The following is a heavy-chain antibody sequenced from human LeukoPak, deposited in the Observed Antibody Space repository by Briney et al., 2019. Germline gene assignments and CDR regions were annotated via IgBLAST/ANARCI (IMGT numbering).Heavy chain of an antibody. V-gene: IGHV3-30*02. D-gene: IGHD3-10*01. Sequence: GGSLRLSWAASGFTFSSYGMHWVRQAPGKGLEWVAFIRYDGSNKYYADSVKGRFTISRDNSKNTLYLQMNSLRAEDSSVYYCAKDLGVWFGVREPNWFDPWGQGTLVTVSS. CDR1: GFTFSSYG. CDR3: AKDLGVWFGVREPNWFDP. J-gene: IGHJ5*02. CDR2: IRYDGSNK.